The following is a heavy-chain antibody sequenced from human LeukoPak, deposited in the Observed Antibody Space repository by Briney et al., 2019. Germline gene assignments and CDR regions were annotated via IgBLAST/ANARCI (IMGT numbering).Heavy chain of an antibody. D-gene: IGHD3-10*01. CDR2: INAGNGNT. CDR3: ARDRRYYVSGGKDGFDI. J-gene: IGHJ3*02. Sequence: ASVKVSCKASGYNFASHTIHWVCQAPGQSLEWMGWINAGNGNTKYSQKFQGRVTTSRDTSASTAYMELSSLRSEDTAVFYCARDRRYYVSGGKDGFDIWGQGTMVTVSS. V-gene: IGHV1-3*01. CDR1: GYNFASHT.